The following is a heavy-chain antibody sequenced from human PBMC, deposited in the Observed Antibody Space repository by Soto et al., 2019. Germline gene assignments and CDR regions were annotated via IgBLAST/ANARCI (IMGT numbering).Heavy chain of an antibody. CDR3: PRALSGGNYYYHGLDV. D-gene: IGHD1-26*01. J-gene: IGHJ6*02. CDR2: ITSNSIYK. V-gene: IGHV3-21*01. CDR1: GFTFSDYD. Sequence: EVQLVESGGGLVKPGGSLRLSCAASGFTFSDYDMTWVRQAPGKGLEWVSSITSNSIYKYSADSLKGRFTISRDNAKNTLFLQINSLRAVDTAVYYRPRALSGGNYYYHGLDVWGQGTTVTVPS.